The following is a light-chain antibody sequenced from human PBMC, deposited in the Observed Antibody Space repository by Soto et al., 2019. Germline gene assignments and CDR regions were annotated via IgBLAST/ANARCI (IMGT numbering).Light chain of an antibody. J-gene: IGKJ1*01. CDR2: GAS. CDR1: QGIGTE. V-gene: IGKV1-6*02. CDR3: LQDLTYPRT. Sequence: AIQMTQSPSSLSASVGDRVTITCRASQGIGTELGWYQLKPGKAPKLLVYGASTLQSGVLPRFSGSGSGTDFTLTISSLQPDDFATYYCLQDLTYPRTFGQGPNVDIK.